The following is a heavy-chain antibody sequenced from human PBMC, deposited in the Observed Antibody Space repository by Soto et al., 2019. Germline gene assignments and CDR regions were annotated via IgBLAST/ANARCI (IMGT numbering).Heavy chain of an antibody. CDR1: GRSISSSSYY. Sequence: PSETLSLTCTVSGRSISSSSYYWGWIRPPPGKGLEWIGSIYYSGSTYYNPSLKSRVTISVDTSKNQFSLKLSSVAAADTAVYYCARRSLRFLEWPEPNGNFDYWGQGTLVTVSS. V-gene: IGHV4-39*01. CDR3: ARRSLRFLEWPEPNGNFDY. CDR2: IYYSGST. D-gene: IGHD3-3*01. J-gene: IGHJ4*02.